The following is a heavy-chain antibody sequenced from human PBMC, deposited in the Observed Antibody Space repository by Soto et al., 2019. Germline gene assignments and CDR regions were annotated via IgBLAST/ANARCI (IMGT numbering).Heavy chain of an antibody. CDR1: GYTFTFYY. CDR2: INPSGGST. V-gene: IGHV1-46*03. J-gene: IGHJ3*02. Sequence: ASVKVSCKASGYTFTFYYIHWVRQAPGQGLEWMGIINPSGGSTSYPQKFQGRVTMTRDTSTSTVYMELSSLRSEDTAVYYCARFRLNAFDIWGQGTMVTVS. CDR3: ARFRLNAFDI. D-gene: IGHD3-16*01.